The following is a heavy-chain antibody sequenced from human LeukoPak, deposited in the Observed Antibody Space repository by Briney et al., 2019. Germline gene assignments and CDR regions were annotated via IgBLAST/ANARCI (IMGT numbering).Heavy chain of an antibody. D-gene: IGHD6-13*01. Sequence: PGGSLRLSCAASGFTFSSYAMHWVRQAPGKGLEWVAVISYDGSNKYYADSVKGRFTISRDNSKNTLYLQMNSLRAEDTAVYYCAKDSRDGSSWPPREYWGQGTLVTVSS. J-gene: IGHJ4*02. V-gene: IGHV3-30-3*01. CDR1: GFTFSSYA. CDR3: AKDSRDGSSWPPREY. CDR2: ISYDGSNK.